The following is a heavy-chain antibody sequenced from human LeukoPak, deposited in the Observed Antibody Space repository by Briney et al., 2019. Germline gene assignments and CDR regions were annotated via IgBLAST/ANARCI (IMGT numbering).Heavy chain of an antibody. V-gene: IGHV4-34*01. J-gene: IGHJ4*02. CDR1: GGSFSGYY. CDR3: ARSDSSSWYVRVVYYVY. Sequence: PSETLSLTCAVYGGSFSGYYWSWIRQPPGKGLEWIGEINHSGSTNYNPSLKSRVTISVDTSKNQFSLKLSSVTAADTAVYYCARSDSSSWYVRVVYYVYWGQGTLVTVSS. CDR2: INHSGST. D-gene: IGHD6-13*01.